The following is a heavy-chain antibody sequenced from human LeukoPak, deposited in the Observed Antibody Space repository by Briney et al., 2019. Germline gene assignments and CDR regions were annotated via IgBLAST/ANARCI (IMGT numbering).Heavy chain of an antibody. CDR3: AGQGWTNYYYHYYMDV. J-gene: IGHJ6*03. Sequence: PGGSLRLSCAASGFTFSSYSMNWVRQAPGKGLEWVSSISSSSSYIYYADSVKGRFTISRDNAKNSLYLQMNSLRAEDTAVYYCAGQGWTNYYYHYYMDVWGKGTTVTVSS. D-gene: IGHD2-15*01. CDR2: ISSSSSYI. V-gene: IGHV3-21*01. CDR1: GFTFSSYS.